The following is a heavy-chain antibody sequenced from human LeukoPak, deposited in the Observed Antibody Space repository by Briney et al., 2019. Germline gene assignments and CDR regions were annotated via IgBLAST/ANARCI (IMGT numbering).Heavy chain of an antibody. V-gene: IGHV1-2*02. Sequence: ASVKVSCKASGYTFTGYYMHWVRQAPGQGLEWMGWINPNSGGTNYAQKFQGRVTMTRDTSISTAYMELSRLRSDDTAVYYCARTISHYYYYYMNVWGKGTTVTVSS. CDR3: ARTISHYYYYYMNV. D-gene: IGHD3-3*01. CDR2: INPNSGGT. CDR1: GYTFTGYY. J-gene: IGHJ6*03.